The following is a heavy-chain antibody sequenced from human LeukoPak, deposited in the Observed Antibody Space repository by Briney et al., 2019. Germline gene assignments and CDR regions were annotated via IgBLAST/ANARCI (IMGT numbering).Heavy chain of an antibody. J-gene: IGHJ5*02. CDR1: GGSISSSSYY. Sequence: SETLSLTCTVSGGSISSSSYYWGWIRQPPGKGLEWIGSIYYSGSTYYNPSLKSRVTISVDTSKNQFSLKLSSVTAADTAVYYCARTDYDFWSGPAERNRNWFDPWGQGTLVTVSS. CDR2: IYYSGST. V-gene: IGHV4-39*07. D-gene: IGHD3-3*01. CDR3: ARTDYDFWSGPAERNRNWFDP.